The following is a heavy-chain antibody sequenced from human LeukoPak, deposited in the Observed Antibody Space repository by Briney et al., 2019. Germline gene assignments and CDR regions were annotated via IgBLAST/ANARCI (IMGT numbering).Heavy chain of an antibody. V-gene: IGHV3-23*01. D-gene: IGHD2-2*01. CDR3: AKDVVVVPAARYNWFDP. Sequence: AGGSLRLSCAASGFTFSSYAMSWVRQAPGKGLEWVSAISGSGGSTYYADSVKRRFTISRDNSKNTLYLQMNSLRAEDTAIYYCAKDVVVVPAARYNWFDPWGQGTLVTVPS. CDR2: ISGSGGST. J-gene: IGHJ5*02. CDR1: GFTFSSYA.